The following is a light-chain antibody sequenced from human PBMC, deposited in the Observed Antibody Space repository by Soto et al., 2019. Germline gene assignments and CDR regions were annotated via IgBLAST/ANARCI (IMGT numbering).Light chain of an antibody. CDR3: QQYGSSPRT. J-gene: IGKJ1*01. CDR1: QSVSSSY. V-gene: IGKV3-20*01. Sequence: VLTQTPGTLSLSPGERATLSCRASQSVSSSYLAGYQQKPGQAPRLLIYGASSRATGIPDRFSGSGSGTDFTLTISRLEPEDFAVYYCQQYGSSPRTFGQGTKVDIK. CDR2: GAS.